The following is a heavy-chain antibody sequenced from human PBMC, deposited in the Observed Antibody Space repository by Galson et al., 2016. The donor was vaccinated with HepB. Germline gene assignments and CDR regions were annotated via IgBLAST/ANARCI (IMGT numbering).Heavy chain of an antibody. J-gene: IGHJ4*02. D-gene: IGHD1-1*01. CDR3: ARVGRIGSTYGHFDY. CDR2: IKEDGSAK. Sequence: SLRLSCAAPGFAFDSYWMMWVRQAPGKGLEWVANIKEDGSAKYYVDSVKGRFTISRDNAKNSLYLQMNSLRVDDTAVYSCARVGRIGSTYGHFDYWGQGTLVTVSS. CDR1: GFAFDSYW. V-gene: IGHV3-7*03.